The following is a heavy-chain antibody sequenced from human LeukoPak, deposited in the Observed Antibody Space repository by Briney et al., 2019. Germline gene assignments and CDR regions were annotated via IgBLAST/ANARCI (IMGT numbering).Heavy chain of an antibody. V-gene: IGHV1-8*02. CDR1: GYTFTSYG. Sequence: GASVKVSCKASGYTFTSYGISWVRQAPGQGREWMGWMNPNSGNTGYAQKFQGRVTMTRNTSISTAYMELSSLRSEDTAVYYCARGVLRAGYCSSTSCYANHKIYYYYYMDVWGKGTTVTISS. CDR3: ARGVLRAGYCSSTSCYANHKIYYYYYMDV. CDR2: MNPNSGNT. D-gene: IGHD2-2*01. J-gene: IGHJ6*03.